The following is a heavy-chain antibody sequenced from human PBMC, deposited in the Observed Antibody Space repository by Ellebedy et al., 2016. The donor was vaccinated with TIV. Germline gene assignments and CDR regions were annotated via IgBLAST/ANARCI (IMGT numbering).Heavy chain of an antibody. CDR1: GFPLRGSH. CDR2: LRRKTDNYAT. D-gene: IGHD2-15*01. J-gene: IGHJ5*02. Sequence: GESLKISCAASGFPLRGSHIHWVRQASGKGLEWVGHLRRKTDNYATAYAASVRGRFIISREDSKNTAYLQMDSRQTDDTAVYDCARQTVSCHDHWGQGTLVTVSS. CDR3: ARQTVSCHDH. V-gene: IGHV3-73*01.